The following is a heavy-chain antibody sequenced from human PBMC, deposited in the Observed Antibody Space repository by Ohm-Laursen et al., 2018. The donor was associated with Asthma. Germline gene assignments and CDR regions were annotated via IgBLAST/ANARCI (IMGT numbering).Heavy chain of an antibody. D-gene: IGHD2-15*01. J-gene: IGHJ1*01. CDR1: GFNFSDSA. Sequence: SLRLSCAAPGFNFSDSAIHWIRQAPGKGLQWVASISTASTFIHYADSVRGRFTTSRDNAKNLMYLQMDSLRVDDTALYYCARIGAGWELPGREYSLHHWGQGTQVTVSS. CDR3: ARIGAGWELPGREYSLHH. CDR2: ISTASTFI. V-gene: IGHV3-21*01.